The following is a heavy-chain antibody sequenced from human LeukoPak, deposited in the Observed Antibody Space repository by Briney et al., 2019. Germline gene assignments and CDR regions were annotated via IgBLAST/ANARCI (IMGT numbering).Heavy chain of an antibody. V-gene: IGHV3-11*01. CDR2: INSSGSTI. Sequence: PGGSLRLSCAASGFTFSDYYMSWIRQAPGKGLEWVSYINSSGSTIYYADSVKGRFTISRDNAKNSLYLQMNSLRAEDTAVYYCASGSGSYSFGYYFDYWGQGTLVTVSS. CDR1: GFTFSDYY. J-gene: IGHJ4*02. D-gene: IGHD1-26*01. CDR3: ASGSGSYSFGYYFDY.